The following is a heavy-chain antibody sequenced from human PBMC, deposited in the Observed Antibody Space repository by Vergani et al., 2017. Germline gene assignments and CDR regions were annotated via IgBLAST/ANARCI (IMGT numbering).Heavy chain of an antibody. Sequence: EVQLVESGGGLVQPGGSLRLSCAASGFTFSSSWMSWVRQAPGKGLEWVANIKQDGSEKYYVDSVKGRFTISRDNAKNSLYLQMNSLRAEDTAVYYCAREVGLEPTYYYGMDVWGQGTTVTVSS. J-gene: IGHJ6*02. CDR1: GFTFSSSW. V-gene: IGHV3-7*03. CDR3: AREVGLEPTYYYGMDV. CDR2: IKQDGSEK. D-gene: IGHD1-1*01.